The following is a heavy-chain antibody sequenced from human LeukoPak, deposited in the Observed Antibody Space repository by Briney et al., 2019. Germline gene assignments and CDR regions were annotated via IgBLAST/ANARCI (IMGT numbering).Heavy chain of an antibody. Sequence: KPSETLSLTCTVSGGSISSYDWSWIRQPPGKGLEWIGYIYYSGSTNYNPSLKGRVTISVDTSKNQFSLKLSSVTAADTAVYYCARGYYGDYHAFDIWGQGTMVTVSS. CDR1: GGSISSYD. CDR2: IYYSGST. D-gene: IGHD4-17*01. V-gene: IGHV4-59*01. CDR3: ARGYYGDYHAFDI. J-gene: IGHJ3*02.